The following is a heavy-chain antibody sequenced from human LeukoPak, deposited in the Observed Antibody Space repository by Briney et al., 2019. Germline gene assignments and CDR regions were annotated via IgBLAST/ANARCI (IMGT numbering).Heavy chain of an antibody. J-gene: IGHJ4*02. CDR3: ARPYCASTSCPTFEY. CDR1: GFAFSSYN. Sequence: GGSLRLSCAASGFAFSSYNMNWVRQAPGKGLEWVSYISSGSDTIFYTDSVKGRFTISSDNAKNSLYLQMNSLRAEDTAVYYCARPYCASTSCPTFEYWGQGTLVTVSS. V-gene: IGHV3-48*01. CDR2: ISSGSDTI. D-gene: IGHD2-2*01.